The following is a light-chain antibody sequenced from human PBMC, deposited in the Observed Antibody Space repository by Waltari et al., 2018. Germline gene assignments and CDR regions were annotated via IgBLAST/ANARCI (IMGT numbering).Light chain of an antibody. CDR2: EGS. J-gene: IGLJ3*02. Sequence: QSALTQPASVSGSPGQSITISCTGTNSDVGRYNLVSWYQQHPGKAPKLMIYEGSKRPSGVSNRFSGSKSGNTASLTISGLQAEDEADYYCCSYAGSSSWVFGGGTKLTVL. CDR1: NSDVGRYNL. V-gene: IGLV2-23*01. CDR3: CSYAGSSSWV.